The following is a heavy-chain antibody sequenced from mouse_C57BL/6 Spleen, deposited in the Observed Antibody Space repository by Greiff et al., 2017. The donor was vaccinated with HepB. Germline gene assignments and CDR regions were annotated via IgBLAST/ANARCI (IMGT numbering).Heavy chain of an antibody. CDR1: GYTFTSYW. CDR2: IDPNSGGT. V-gene: IGHV1-72*01. CDR3: ARGTTVVAKDYYAMDY. J-gene: IGHJ4*01. Sequence: VQLQQPGAELVKPGASVKLSCKASGYTFTSYWMHWVKQRPGRGLEWIGRIDPNSGGTKYNEKFKSKATLTVDKPSSTAYMQLSSLTSEDSAVYYCARGTTVVAKDYYAMDYWGQGTSVTVSS. D-gene: IGHD1-1*01.